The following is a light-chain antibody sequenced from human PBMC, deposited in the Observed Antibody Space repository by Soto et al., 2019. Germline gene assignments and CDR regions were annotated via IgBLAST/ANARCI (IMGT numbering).Light chain of an antibody. Sequence: DIQMTQSPATLSASVGDRVTITCRASQSISSWLAWYQQKPGKGPKLLIYDASSLESGVPSRFSGSGSGTEFTLTISSLQPDDFATYYCQQYNSYRWTFGQGTMVDIK. CDR1: QSISSW. CDR3: QQYNSYRWT. J-gene: IGKJ1*01. V-gene: IGKV1-5*01. CDR2: DAS.